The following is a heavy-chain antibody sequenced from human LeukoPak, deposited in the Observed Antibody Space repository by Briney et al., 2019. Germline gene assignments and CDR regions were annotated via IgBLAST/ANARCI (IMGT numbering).Heavy chain of an antibody. V-gene: IGHV3-64*01. Sequence: GGSLRLSCAASGFTFSSYAMHWVRQAPGKGLEYVSAISSNGGSTYYANSVKGRFTISRDNSKDTLYLQMGSLRAEDMAVYYCARDGVAVALQYYFDYWGQGTLVTVSS. CDR3: ARDGVAVALQYYFDY. CDR1: GFTFSSYA. D-gene: IGHD6-19*01. J-gene: IGHJ4*02. CDR2: ISSNGGST.